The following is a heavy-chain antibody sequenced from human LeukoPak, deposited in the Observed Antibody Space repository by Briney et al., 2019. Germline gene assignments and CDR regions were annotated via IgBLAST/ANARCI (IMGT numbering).Heavy chain of an antibody. Sequence: SETLSLTCTVSGYSISSGYYWGWIRQPPGKGLEWIGSIYHSGSTYYNPSLKSRVTISVDTSKNQFSLELSSVTAADTAVYYCARSGGQLDAFDIWGQGTMVTVSS. CDR2: IYHSGST. CDR1: GYSISSGYY. D-gene: IGHD1-1*01. J-gene: IGHJ3*02. V-gene: IGHV4-38-2*02. CDR3: ARSGGQLDAFDI.